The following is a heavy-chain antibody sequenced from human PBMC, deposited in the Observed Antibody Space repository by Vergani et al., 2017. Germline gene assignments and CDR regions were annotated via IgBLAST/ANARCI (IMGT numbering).Heavy chain of an antibody. V-gene: IGHV1-18*04. D-gene: IGHD4-17*01. J-gene: IGHJ5*02. CDR2: ISAYNGNT. Sequence: QVQLVQSGAEVKKPGASVKVSCKASGYTFTGYYMHWVRQAPGQGLEWMGWISAYNGNTNYAQKLQGRVTMTTDTSTSTAYMELRSLRSDDTAVYYCARRGLTRLRNWFDPWGQGTLVTVSS. CDR3: ARRGLTRLRNWFDP. CDR1: GYTFTGYY.